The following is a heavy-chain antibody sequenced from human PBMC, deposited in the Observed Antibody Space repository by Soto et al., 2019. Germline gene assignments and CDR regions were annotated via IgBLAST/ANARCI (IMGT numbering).Heavy chain of an antibody. J-gene: IGHJ4*02. D-gene: IGHD3-3*01. V-gene: IGHV1-3*01. CDR1: GYTFTSYA. Sequence: ASVKVSCKASGYTFTSYAMHWVRQAPGQRLEWMGWINAGNGNTKYSQKFQGRVTITRDTSASTAYMELSSLRSEDTAVYYCARRPYYDFGSGYYFDYWGQGTLVTVSS. CDR3: ARRPYYDFGSGYYFDY. CDR2: INAGNGNT.